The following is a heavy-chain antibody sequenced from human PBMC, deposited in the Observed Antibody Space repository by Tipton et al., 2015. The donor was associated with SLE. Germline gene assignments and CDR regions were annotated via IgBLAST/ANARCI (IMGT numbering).Heavy chain of an antibody. CDR3: ARDSAYSSSSRYYYYGVDV. J-gene: IGHJ6*02. CDR1: GGSISSHY. D-gene: IGHD6-6*01. Sequence: TLSLTCTVSGGSISSHYWSWIRQPPGKGLEWIGYISYSGTTNYNPSLKSRVTISVDTSKNQFSLKLSSVTAADTAVYYCARDSAYSSSSRYYYYGVDVWGQGTTVTVSS. CDR2: ISYSGTT. V-gene: IGHV4-59*11.